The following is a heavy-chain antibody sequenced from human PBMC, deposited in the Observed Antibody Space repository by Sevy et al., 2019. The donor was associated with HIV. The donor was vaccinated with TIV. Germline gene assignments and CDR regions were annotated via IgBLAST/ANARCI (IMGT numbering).Heavy chain of an antibody. V-gene: IGHV3-23*01. J-gene: IGHJ4*02. CDR2: LSFGCGKI. D-gene: IGHD2-8*01. CDR1: GFNVNMYS. CDR3: AREGCTRPHDY. Sequence: GGSLRLSCAVSGFNVNMYSMSWVRQAPGKGLEWVSTLSFGCGKINYADSVKGRFIISRDDSKNTLYLQMNSLRAEDTAVYFCAREGCTRPHDYWGQGTLVTVSS.